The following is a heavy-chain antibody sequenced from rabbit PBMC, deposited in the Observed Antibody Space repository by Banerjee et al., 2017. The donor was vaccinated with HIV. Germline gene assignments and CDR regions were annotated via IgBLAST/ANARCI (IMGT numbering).Heavy chain of an antibody. CDR1: GFSFSSSYY. CDR3: ARGGAGYGL. D-gene: IGHD3-1*01. V-gene: IGHV1S40*01. Sequence: QSLEESGGDLVKPGASLTLTCTASGFSFSSSYYMCWVRQAPGKGLEWIACIFAGSSGSTYYASWAKGRFTNSKTSSTTVTLQMTSLTAADTATYFCARGGAGYGLCGPGTLVTVS. CDR2: IFAGSSGST. J-gene: IGHJ4*01.